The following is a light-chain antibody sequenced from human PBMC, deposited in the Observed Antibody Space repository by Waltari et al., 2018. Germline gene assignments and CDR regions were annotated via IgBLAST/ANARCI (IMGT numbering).Light chain of an antibody. CDR3: SSYAVTATLL. V-gene: IGLV2-14*03. Sequence: QSVLTQPASVSGSPGQSITISCTGTRGDVGGYDYVSWYQQQPGKAPKLMIYDVKNRPSGVSNRFSGSKSGATASLTISVLQAEDEADYYCSSYAVTATLLFGGGTTLTVL. CDR2: DVK. J-gene: IGLJ2*01. CDR1: RGDVGGYDY.